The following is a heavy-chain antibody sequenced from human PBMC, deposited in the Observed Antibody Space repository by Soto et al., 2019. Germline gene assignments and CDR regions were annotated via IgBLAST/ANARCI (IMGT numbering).Heavy chain of an antibody. D-gene: IGHD3-16*01. V-gene: IGHV3-33*01. Sequence: QVQLVESGGGVVQPGRSLRLSCAASGFTFSSYGMHWVRQAPGKGLEWVAVIWYDGSNKYYADFVKGRFTISRDNSKNTLYLQMNSLRAEDTAVYYCAGALGGFAYGMDVWGQGTTVTVSS. J-gene: IGHJ6*02. CDR2: IWYDGSNK. CDR1: GFTFSSYG. CDR3: AGALGGFAYGMDV.